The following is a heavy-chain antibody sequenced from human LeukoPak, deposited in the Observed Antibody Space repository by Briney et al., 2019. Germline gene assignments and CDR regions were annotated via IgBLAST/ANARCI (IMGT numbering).Heavy chain of an antibody. CDR1: GGSFSGYY. CDR3: ARFLVAVAGDDAFDI. D-gene: IGHD6-19*01. V-gene: IGHV4-34*01. CDR2: INHSGST. J-gene: IGHJ3*02. Sequence: SETLSLTCAVYGGSFSGYYWSWIRQPPGKGLEWIGEINHSGSTNYNSSLKSRVTISVDTSKNQFSLKLSSVTAADTAVYYCARFLVAVAGDDAFDIWGQGTMVTVSS.